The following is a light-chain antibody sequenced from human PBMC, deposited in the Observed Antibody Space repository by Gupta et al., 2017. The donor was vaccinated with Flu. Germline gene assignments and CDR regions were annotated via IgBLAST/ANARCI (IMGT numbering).Light chain of an antibody. CDR1: SSNIGAGYD. J-gene: IGLJ3*02. CDR2: GNS. V-gene: IGLV1-40*01. Sequence: QSVLTQPPSVSGAPGQRVTISCTGSSSNIGAGYDVHWYQQLPGTAPKLLIYGNSNRPSGVPDRFSGSKSGTSDSLAITGLQAEDEAEYYCQSYASSLSGWVFGGGTKLTVL. CDR3: QSYASSLSGWV.